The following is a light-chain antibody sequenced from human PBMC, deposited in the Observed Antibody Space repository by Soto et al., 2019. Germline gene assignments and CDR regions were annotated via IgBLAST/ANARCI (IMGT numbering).Light chain of an antibody. CDR2: GPS. CDR3: QQYNNWPPPLT. Sequence: EIVMTQSPATLSVSPGERATLSCRASQSVSSNLAWYQQKPGQAPRLLIYGPSTRATGIPARCSGSGSGTEFTLTISSLQSEDFAVYYCQQYNNWPPPLTFGGGTKVEIK. J-gene: IGKJ4*01. CDR1: QSVSSN. V-gene: IGKV3-15*01.